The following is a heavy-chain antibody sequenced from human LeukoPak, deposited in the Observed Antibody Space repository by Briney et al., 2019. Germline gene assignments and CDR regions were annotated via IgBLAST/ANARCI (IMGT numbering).Heavy chain of an antibody. CDR3: VRRGDGYVYDY. Sequence: SVKVSCKAFGYTFTGDFMHWVRQAPGQGLEWMGWINPNSGDTNYADKFQGRVTMTRDRSISTAYMDLSGLTSDDTAVYYCVRRGDGYVYDYWGQGTLVTVSS. J-gene: IGHJ4*02. CDR1: GYTFTGDF. V-gene: IGHV1-2*02. D-gene: IGHD5-12*01. CDR2: INPNSGDT.